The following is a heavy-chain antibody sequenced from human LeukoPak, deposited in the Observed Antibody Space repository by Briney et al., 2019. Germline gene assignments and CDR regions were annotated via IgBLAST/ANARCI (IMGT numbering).Heavy chain of an antibody. CDR2: ISSGSGDAT. Sequence: GGSLRLSCVASGLTFRSYAMSWVRQAPGKGLEWVSAISSGSGDATYYTHSVKGRFTISRDNSKNTLYLQMNSLRAEDTAVYYCARDHYDILTGYSYYFDYWGQGTLVTVSS. CDR3: ARDHYDILTGYSYYFDY. CDR1: GLTFRSYA. V-gene: IGHV3-23*01. D-gene: IGHD3-9*01. J-gene: IGHJ4*02.